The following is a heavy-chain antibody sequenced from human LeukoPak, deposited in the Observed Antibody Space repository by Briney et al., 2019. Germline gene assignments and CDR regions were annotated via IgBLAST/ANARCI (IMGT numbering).Heavy chain of an antibody. V-gene: IGHV3-7*01. CDR2: IKEDGNEK. CDR1: GFPFSTNL. CDR3: ARDVDGDY. D-gene: IGHD5-24*01. J-gene: IGHJ4*02. Sequence: GGSLRLSCAASGFPFSTNLMSWVRQAPGKGLEWVALIKEDGNEKYYVGSVKGRFTISRDNAKNSLYLQMNSLRAEDTAVYYCARDVDGDYWGQGTLVTVSS.